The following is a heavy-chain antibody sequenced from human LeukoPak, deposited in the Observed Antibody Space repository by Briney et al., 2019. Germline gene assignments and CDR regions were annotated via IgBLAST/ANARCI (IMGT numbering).Heavy chain of an antibody. D-gene: IGHD5-12*01. J-gene: IGHJ4*02. CDR2: IDTTGYT. Sequence: GGSLRLSCAASGFTFSNYDMHRVRQATGKGLEWVSAIDTTGYTNYPASVKGRFTISRENAKNSLYLQMNSLRAEDTAVYYCAREYGVDIVAIIDYWGQGTLVTVSS. V-gene: IGHV3-13*01. CDR1: GFTFSNYD. CDR3: AREYGVDIVAIIDY.